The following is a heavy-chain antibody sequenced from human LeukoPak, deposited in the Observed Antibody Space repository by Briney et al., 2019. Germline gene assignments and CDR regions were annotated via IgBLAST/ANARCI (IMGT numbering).Heavy chain of an antibody. CDR2: INPNSGGT. J-gene: IGHJ6*03. CDR3: ARDRADTAMVTLHYYYYYYMDV. Sequence: ASVKVSCEASGYTFTDYYMHWVRQAPGQGLEWMGWINPNSGGTNYAQKFQGRVTMTRDTSISTAYMELSRLRSDDTAVYYCARDRADTAMVTLHYYYYYYMDVWGKGTTVTVSS. D-gene: IGHD5-18*01. V-gene: IGHV1-2*02. CDR1: GYTFTDYY.